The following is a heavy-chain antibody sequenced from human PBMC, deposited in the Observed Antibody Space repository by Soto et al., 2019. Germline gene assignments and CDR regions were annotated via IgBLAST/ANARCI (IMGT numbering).Heavy chain of an antibody. J-gene: IGHJ5*02. V-gene: IGHV4-4*02. Sequence: QVQLQESGPGLVKPSGTLSLTCAVSGGSITSANWWTWVRQPPGGGLEWIGEISHSGITNDQASLKSRVTMSVDKTKNDVSLKLTSVTAADTAVYYCARGLRGWFDPWGQGTPVTVSS. CDR1: GGSITSANW. CDR2: ISHSGIT. CDR3: ARGLRGWFDP.